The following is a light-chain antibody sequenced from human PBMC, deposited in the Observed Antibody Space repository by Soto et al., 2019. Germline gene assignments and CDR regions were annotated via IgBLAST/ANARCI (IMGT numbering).Light chain of an antibody. Sequence: EIVMTQSPATLSVSPGERATLSCRASQSVSSNLAWYQQKPGQAPRLLIYGASTRATGIPARFSGSVSGTEFTLTITSLQSEDFAVYYCQQYNNWPLTFGGGTKGDIK. CDR3: QQYNNWPLT. J-gene: IGKJ4*01. V-gene: IGKV3-15*01. CDR2: GAS. CDR1: QSVSSN.